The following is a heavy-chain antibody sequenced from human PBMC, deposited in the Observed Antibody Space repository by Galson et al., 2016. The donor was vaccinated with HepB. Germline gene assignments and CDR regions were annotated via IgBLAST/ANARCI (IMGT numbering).Heavy chain of an antibody. D-gene: IGHD4/OR15-4a*01. Sequence: SLRLPCASSGFFFSRRALSWFRQAPVKGLEWVSGVDRYGGTTGYAASVKGRVTISRDNSKNTLYLQMNSLRTEDTAVYYCARDDYSGGRGSPDYWGQGTLVTVSS. V-gene: IGHV3-23*01. CDR2: VDRYGGTT. CDR1: GFFFSRRA. J-gene: IGHJ4*02. CDR3: ARDDYSGGRGSPDY.